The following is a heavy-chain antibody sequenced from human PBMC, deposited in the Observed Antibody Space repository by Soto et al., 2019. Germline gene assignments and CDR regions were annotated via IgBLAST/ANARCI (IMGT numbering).Heavy chain of an antibody. CDR3: AREVIAAAAAGWFDP. CDR2: INPNSGGT. Sequence: QVQLVQSGAEVKKPGASVKVSCKASGYTFTGYYMHWVRQAPGQGLEWMGWINPNSGGTNYAQKFQGRVTMTRDTSISTDYMELSRLRSDDTAVYYCAREVIAAAAAGWFDPWGQGTLVTVSS. V-gene: IGHV1-2*02. CDR1: GYTFTGYY. J-gene: IGHJ5*02. D-gene: IGHD6-13*01.